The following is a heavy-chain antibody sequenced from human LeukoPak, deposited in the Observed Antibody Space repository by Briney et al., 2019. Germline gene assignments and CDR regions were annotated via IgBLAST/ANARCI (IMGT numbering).Heavy chain of an antibody. Sequence: SETLSLTCTVSGGSISSYYWSWIRQPPGKGLEWIGYIYYSGSTNYNPSLKSRVTISVDTSKNQFSLKLSSVTAADTAVYYCARDRGYGGNSGFVAFDIWGQGTMVTVSS. D-gene: IGHD4-23*01. CDR3: ARDRGYGGNSGFVAFDI. CDR1: GGSISSYY. V-gene: IGHV4-59*12. J-gene: IGHJ3*02. CDR2: IYYSGST.